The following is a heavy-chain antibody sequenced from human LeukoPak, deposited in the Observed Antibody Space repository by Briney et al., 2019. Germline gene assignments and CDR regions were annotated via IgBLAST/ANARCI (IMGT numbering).Heavy chain of an antibody. CDR3: AKDQKYCSGGSCYSDNWFDP. J-gene: IGHJ5*02. CDR1: GFTFSSYA. CDR2: ISGSGGST. D-gene: IGHD2-15*01. V-gene: IGHV3-23*01. Sequence: GGSLRLSCAASGFTFSSYAMSWVRQAPGKGLEWVSAISGSGGSTYYAGSVKGRFTISRDNSKNTLYLQMNSLRAEDTAVYYCAKDQKYCSGGSCYSDNWFDPWGQGTLVTVSS.